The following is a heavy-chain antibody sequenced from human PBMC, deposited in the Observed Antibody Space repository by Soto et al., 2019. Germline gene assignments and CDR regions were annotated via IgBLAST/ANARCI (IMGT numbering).Heavy chain of an antibody. CDR1: GYTFTSYG. CDR3: ARNGYCSSTSCLFDY. CDR2: IILYNGNT. D-gene: IGHD2-2*01. J-gene: IGHJ4*02. V-gene: IGHV1-18*01. Sequence: QVQLVQSGAEVTKPGASVKVSCKASGYTFTSYGISWVRQAPGQGLEWMGWIILYNGNTNYAQKLQGRVTMTTDTSTSTAYMELRSLRSDDTAVYYCARNGYCSSTSCLFDYWGQGTLVTVSS.